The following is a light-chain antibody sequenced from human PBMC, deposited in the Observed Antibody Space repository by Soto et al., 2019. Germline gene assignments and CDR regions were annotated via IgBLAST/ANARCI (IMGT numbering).Light chain of an antibody. J-gene: IGKJ4*01. Sequence: EIVMTQSPATLSVSPEERATLSCRASQSVSSNLAWYQQKPGQAPRLLIYGASTRATDIPARFSGSGSGTEFTLTISSLQSEDFAVYYCQQYNNWPQLTFGGGTKVEIK. V-gene: IGKV3-15*01. CDR2: GAS. CDR3: QQYNNWPQLT. CDR1: QSVSSN.